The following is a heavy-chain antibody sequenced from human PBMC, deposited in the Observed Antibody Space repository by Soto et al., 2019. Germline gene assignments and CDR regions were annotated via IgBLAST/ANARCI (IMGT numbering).Heavy chain of an antibody. J-gene: IGHJ3*02. CDR2: IDPSGGIT. D-gene: IGHD6-19*01. V-gene: IGHV1-46*03. CDR3: ARVRIAVAASAFDI. CDR1: GYSFTNFH. Sequence: ASVKVSCKASGYSFTNFHIHWVRQAPGQGLEWTGMIDPSGGITRDAQKFQGRITMTRDTSTSTVYMELSSLRSEDTAVYYCARVRIAVAASAFDIWGQGTMVTVSS.